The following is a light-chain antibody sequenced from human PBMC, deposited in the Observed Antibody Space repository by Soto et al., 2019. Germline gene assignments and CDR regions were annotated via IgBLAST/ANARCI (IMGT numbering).Light chain of an antibody. V-gene: IGKV1-8*01. Sequence: AIRMTQSPSSFSASTGDRVTITCRASQGISSYLAWYQQKPGKAPKLLIYAASTLQSGVPSRFSGSGSGTDFTLTISCLQSDDFETYYCQQYYSYQLNFGGGTKVDI. CDR3: QQYYSYQLN. CDR1: QGISSY. J-gene: IGKJ4*01. CDR2: AAS.